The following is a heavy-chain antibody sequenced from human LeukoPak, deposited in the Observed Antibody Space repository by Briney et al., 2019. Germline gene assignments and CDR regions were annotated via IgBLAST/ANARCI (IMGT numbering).Heavy chain of an antibody. Sequence: GGSLRLSCAASGVTLSSYAMSWARQAPGKGLEWVSGISSSGSGGNTYYADSVKGRFTISRDSSKNTLFLHMNTLRAEDTAIYYCAKDRTVGASYRYFDLWGRGTLVTVPS. V-gene: IGHV3-23*01. CDR3: AKDRTVGASYRYFDL. J-gene: IGHJ2*01. CDR2: ISSSGSGGNT. D-gene: IGHD1-26*01. CDR1: GVTLSSYA.